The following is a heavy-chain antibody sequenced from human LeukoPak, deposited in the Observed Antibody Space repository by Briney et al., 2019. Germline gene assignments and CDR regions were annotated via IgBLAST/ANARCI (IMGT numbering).Heavy chain of an antibody. Sequence: GGSLRLSCAASGFTFSSYAMSWVRQAPGEGLVWVSRIKTDGTYTSNAASVKGRFTISRDNAKSTLYLQMNSLRVEDTAVYYCVADLGDYADFWGQGTLVAVSS. CDR3: VADLGDYADF. CDR1: GFTFSSYA. J-gene: IGHJ4*02. CDR2: IKTDGTYT. V-gene: IGHV3-74*01.